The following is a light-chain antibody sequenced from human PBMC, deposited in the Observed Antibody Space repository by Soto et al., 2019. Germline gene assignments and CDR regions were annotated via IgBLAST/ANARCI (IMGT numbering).Light chain of an antibody. CDR2: GAS. Sequence: EIVMTQAPANLSLSPCARATLSRRASQSVSSNLAWYQQKPGQAPRLLIYGASTRATGIPARFSGSGSGTEFTLTISSLQSEDFAVYYCQQYNNWPRTFGQGT. V-gene: IGKV3-15*01. CDR3: QQYNNWPRT. CDR1: QSVSSN. J-gene: IGKJ1*01.